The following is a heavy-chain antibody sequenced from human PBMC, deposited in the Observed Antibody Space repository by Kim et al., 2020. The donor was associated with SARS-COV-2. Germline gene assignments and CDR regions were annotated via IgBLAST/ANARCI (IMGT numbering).Heavy chain of an antibody. CDR1: GGSITNYY. J-gene: IGHJ4*02. CDR2: IFYSGTT. V-gene: IGHV4-59*13. CDR3: ARGRTNQLAQV. Sequence: SETLSLTCTVSGGSITNYYYNWIRQPPGKELEWMGYIFYSGTTNYKPSLKSRVTISLDTSKNQFSLKLTSVTAADTAVYFCARGRTNQLAQVWGQGTLVT. D-gene: IGHD2-2*01.